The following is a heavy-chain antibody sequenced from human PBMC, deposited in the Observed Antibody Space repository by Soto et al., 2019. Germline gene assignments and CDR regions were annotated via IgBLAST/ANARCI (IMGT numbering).Heavy chain of an antibody. CDR3: ARATGITGTXXYYYYMDV. Sequence: SETLSLTCTVSGGSISSXYWXWXRQPPGKGLEWXGXXNYXGSTNYTPSLKSRVTISVDTSKNQFSLKLSSVTAADTAVYYCARATGITGTXXYYYYMDVWGKGTTVTVSS. D-gene: IGHD1-20*01. J-gene: IGHJ6*03. V-gene: IGHV4-59*01. CDR2: XNYXGST. CDR1: GGSISSXY.